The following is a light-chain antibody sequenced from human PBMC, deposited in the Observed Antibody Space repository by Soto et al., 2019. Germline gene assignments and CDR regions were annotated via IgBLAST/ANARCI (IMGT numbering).Light chain of an antibody. Sequence: AIRMTQSPSSLSASTGDRVTITCRASQGISSYLAWYQQKPGKAPKLLIYAASTLQSGVPSRFSGSGSGTDFTLTISGLQPEDVATYYCQKYNSAPRTFGQGTKVDIK. CDR1: QGISSY. J-gene: IGKJ1*01. V-gene: IGKV1-8*01. CDR3: QKYNSAPRT. CDR2: AAS.